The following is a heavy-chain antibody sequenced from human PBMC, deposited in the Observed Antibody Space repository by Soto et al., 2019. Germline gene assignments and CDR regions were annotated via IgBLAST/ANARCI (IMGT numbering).Heavy chain of an antibody. J-gene: IGHJ4*02. Sequence: ASVKVSCKASGYTFTSYAMHWVRQAPGQRLEWMGWINAGNGNTKYSQKFQGRVTITRDTSASTAYMELSSLRSEDTAVYYCARMQDSSGWNTIDYWGQGTLVTVSS. CDR3: ARMQDSSGWNTIDY. V-gene: IGHV1-3*01. CDR1: GYTFTSYA. CDR2: INAGNGNT. D-gene: IGHD6-19*01.